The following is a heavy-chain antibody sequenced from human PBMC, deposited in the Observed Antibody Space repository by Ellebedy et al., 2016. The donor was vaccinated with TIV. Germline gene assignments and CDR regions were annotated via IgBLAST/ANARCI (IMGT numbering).Heavy chain of an antibody. D-gene: IGHD2-15*01. CDR3: ARRGAVPGTLDN. CDR1: GFAFSTYT. Sequence: GGSLRLXXVASGFAFSTYTMTWVRQAPGKGLEWVSYISSDSSAIYYADSVKGRFTISRDNAKNSLYLRMSSLSAEDTAVYYCARRGAVPGTLDNWGQGTLVTVSS. CDR2: ISSDSSAI. J-gene: IGHJ4*02. V-gene: IGHV3-48*01.